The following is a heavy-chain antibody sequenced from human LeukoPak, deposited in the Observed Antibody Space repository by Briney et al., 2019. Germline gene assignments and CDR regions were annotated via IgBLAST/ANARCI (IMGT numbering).Heavy chain of an antibody. D-gene: IGHD6-19*01. Sequence: SGTLSLTCAVSGESISSSNWYSWLRQPPGKGLEWIGEIYHTGTTNYNPSLTSRVSISIDKSKNQFSLKLTSVTAADTAVYYCAQGGSDWRYNSWGQGSLVTVSS. CDR3: AQGGSDWRYNS. CDR1: GESISSSNW. CDR2: IYHTGTT. J-gene: IGHJ4*02. V-gene: IGHV4-4*02.